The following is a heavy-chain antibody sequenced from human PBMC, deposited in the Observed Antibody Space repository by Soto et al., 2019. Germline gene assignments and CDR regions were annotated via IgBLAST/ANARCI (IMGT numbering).Heavy chain of an antibody. V-gene: IGHV1-2*02. CDR3: AIERDSSGWQGYYYGIDV. Sequence: ASVKVSGKASGYTFTGYYMHWVRQAPGQGLEWMGWINPNSGGTNYAQKLQGRVTMTRDTSISTAYMELSRLRSDDTAVYYCAIERDSSGWQGYYYGIDVWGQGTTVTVSS. CDR1: GYTFTGYY. D-gene: IGHD6-19*01. J-gene: IGHJ6*02. CDR2: INPNSGGT.